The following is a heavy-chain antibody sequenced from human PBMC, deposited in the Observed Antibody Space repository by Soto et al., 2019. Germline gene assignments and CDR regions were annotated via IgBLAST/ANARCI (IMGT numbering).Heavy chain of an antibody. CDR2: ILSVSDGERT. CDR3: NTYDYIRGSDRYRWAY. CDR1: GITLSNSW. D-gene: IGHD3-16*02. J-gene: IGHJ4*02. V-gene: IGHV3-15*02. Sequence: DVQLVESGGALVKPGGSLRLSCAASGITLSNSWMSWVRQAPGGGVEWVARILSVSDGERTDYAAPVRGRFSISRDDSKNTLHLEMNTLKTEDTGVYYCNTYDYIRGSDRYRWAYWGQGTPVTVSS.